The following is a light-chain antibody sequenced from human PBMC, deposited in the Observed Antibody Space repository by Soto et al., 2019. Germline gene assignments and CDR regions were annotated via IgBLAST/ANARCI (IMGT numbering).Light chain of an antibody. V-gene: IGLV1-47*01. Sequence: QSAVTQPPSASGTPGQRVTISCSGSSSNIASNYVYWYQQLPGAAPKLLIYKNSQRPSGVPDRFSASKSGASASLAITGLRSEDEADYHCAAWDDSLSGPVFGGGTKVTVL. J-gene: IGLJ2*01. CDR1: SSNIASNY. CDR3: AAWDDSLSGPV. CDR2: KNS.